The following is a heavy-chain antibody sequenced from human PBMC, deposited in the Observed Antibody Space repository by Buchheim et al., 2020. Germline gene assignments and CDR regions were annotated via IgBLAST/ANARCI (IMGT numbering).Heavy chain of an antibody. CDR1: GFTFSNAW. D-gene: IGHD5-12*01. Sequence: EVQLVESGGGLVKPGGSLRLSCAASGFTFSNAWMNWVRQAPGKGLEWFGRIKSKTDGGTTDYAAPVKGRFTISRDDSKNTLYLQMNSLKTEDTAVYYCTTTSLATIYYYYYGMDVWGQGTT. J-gene: IGHJ6*02. V-gene: IGHV3-15*07. CDR2: IKSKTDGGTT. CDR3: TTTSLATIYYYYYGMDV.